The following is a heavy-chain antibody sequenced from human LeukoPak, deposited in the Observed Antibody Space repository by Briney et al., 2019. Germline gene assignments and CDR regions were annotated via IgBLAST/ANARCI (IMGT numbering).Heavy chain of an antibody. J-gene: IGHJ4*02. D-gene: IGHD6-13*01. CDR3: ARDRGSSWYPGVY. Sequence: GGSLRLSCAASGFTFSSYWMTWVRQAPGKGLEWAATIKQDGSEKYYVDSVKGRFTISRDNAKNSLYLQMNSLRAEDTAVYYCARDRGSSWYPGVYWGQGTLVTVSS. CDR2: IKQDGSEK. V-gene: IGHV3-7*01. CDR1: GFTFSSYW.